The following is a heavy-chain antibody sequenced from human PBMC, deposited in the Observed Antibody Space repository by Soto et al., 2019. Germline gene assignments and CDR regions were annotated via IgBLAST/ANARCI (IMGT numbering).Heavy chain of an antibody. V-gene: IGHV3-30-3*01. CDR2: ISYDGSNK. CDR3: ARDNTGSGWYGTSDY. D-gene: IGHD6-19*01. Sequence: GGSLRLSCAASGFTFSSYAMHWVRQAPGKGLEWVAVISYDGSNKYYADSVKGRFTISRDNSKNTLYLQMNSLRAEDTAVYYCARDNTGSGWYGTSDYWGQGTLVTVSS. J-gene: IGHJ4*02. CDR1: GFTFSSYA.